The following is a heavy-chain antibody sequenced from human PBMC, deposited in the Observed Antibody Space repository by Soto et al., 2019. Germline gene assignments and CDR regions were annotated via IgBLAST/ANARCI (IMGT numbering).Heavy chain of an antibody. Sequence: QVQLVQSGTEVKKPGASVKVSCKTSGYTFINFGIGWVRQAPGQGLEWMGWISPFNGHTHYAQKFQGRVSLTTDTSTSTAVLELRSLTYDDTAVYYCAREPPRATAGLNDFDPWGQGTLVTVSS. CDR3: AREPPRATAGLNDFDP. CDR1: GYTFINFG. D-gene: IGHD6-13*01. V-gene: IGHV1-18*01. J-gene: IGHJ5*02. CDR2: ISPFNGHT.